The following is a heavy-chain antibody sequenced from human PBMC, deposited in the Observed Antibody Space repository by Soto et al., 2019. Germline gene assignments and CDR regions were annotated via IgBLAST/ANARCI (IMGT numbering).Heavy chain of an antibody. Sequence: ASVKVSCKSSGYTFTSYAMHLFRHAPGQRLECMGWINAGNGNTKYSQKFQGRVTITRDTSASTAYMELSSLRSEDTAVYYCARDSRTTGTTSYWGQGTLVTVSS. V-gene: IGHV1-3*01. CDR3: ARDSRTTGTTSY. J-gene: IGHJ4*02. D-gene: IGHD1-1*01. CDR1: GYTFTSYA. CDR2: INAGNGNT.